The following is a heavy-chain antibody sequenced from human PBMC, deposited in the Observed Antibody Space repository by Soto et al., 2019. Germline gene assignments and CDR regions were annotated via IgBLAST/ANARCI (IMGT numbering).Heavy chain of an antibody. CDR3: ARDHSSAGRLTAIDP. J-gene: IGHJ5*02. V-gene: IGHV3-33*01. CDR2: IWYDGSNK. Sequence: GGSLRLSCAASGFTFSSYGMHWVRQAPGKGLEWVAVIWYDGSNKYYADSVKGRFTISRDNSKNTLYLQMNSLRAEDTAVYYCARDHSSAGRLTAIDPWGQGTLVTVSS. D-gene: IGHD6-13*01. CDR1: GFTFSSYG.